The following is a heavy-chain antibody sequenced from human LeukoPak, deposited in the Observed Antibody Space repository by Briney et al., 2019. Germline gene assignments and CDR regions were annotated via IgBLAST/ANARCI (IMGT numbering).Heavy chain of an antibody. D-gene: IGHD3-22*01. Sequence: TPSETLSLTCAVYGGSFSGYYWSWIRQPPGKGLEWIGEINHSGSTNYNPSLKSRVTISVDTSKNQFSLKLSSVTAADTAVYYCARGVYDSSGHYYVNWFDPWGQGTLVTVSS. CDR2: INHSGST. CDR1: GGSFSGYY. CDR3: ARGVYDSSGHYYVNWFDP. V-gene: IGHV4-34*01. J-gene: IGHJ5*02.